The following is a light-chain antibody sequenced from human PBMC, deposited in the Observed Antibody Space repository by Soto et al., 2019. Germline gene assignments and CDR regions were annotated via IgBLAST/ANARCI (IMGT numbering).Light chain of an antibody. CDR2: KAS. CDR1: QTINTW. V-gene: IGKV1-5*03. Sequence: DIQMTQSPSTLSASVGDRVTITCRASQTINTWLAWYQQKPGKAPKVLIYKASSLESGVPSRFSASGSGTEFTLTISGLQPDDFATYYCQHYNIYSKTFGPGTKVEMK. CDR3: QHYNIYSKT. J-gene: IGKJ1*01.